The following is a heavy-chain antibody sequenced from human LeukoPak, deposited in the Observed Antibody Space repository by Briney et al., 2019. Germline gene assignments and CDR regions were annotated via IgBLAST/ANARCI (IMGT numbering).Heavy chain of an antibody. CDR2: ISSSGSTM. Sequence: GGSLRLSCAVSGFSFSSYSMNWVRQAPGKGLEWVSYISSSGSTMYFADSVQGRFTISRDNSKNTVSLQMSSLRAEDTALYYCAKDLALAGTGGGFDVWGQGTRVAVSS. J-gene: IGHJ3*01. V-gene: IGHV3-48*01. CDR1: GFSFSSYS. D-gene: IGHD6-19*01. CDR3: AKDLALAGTGGGFDV.